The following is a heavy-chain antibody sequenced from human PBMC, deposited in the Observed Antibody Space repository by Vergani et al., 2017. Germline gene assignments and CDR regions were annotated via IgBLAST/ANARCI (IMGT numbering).Heavy chain of an antibody. Sequence: QVQLQESGPGLVKPSQTLSLTCTVSGGSISSGSYYWSWIRQPAGKGLEWIGRIYTSGSTNYNPSLKSRVTISVDTSKNQFSLKLSSVTAADTAVYYCARANWVFDYWGQGTLVTVSS. D-gene: IGHD7-27*01. V-gene: IGHV4-61*02. CDR3: ARANWVFDY. CDR2: IYTSGST. J-gene: IGHJ4*02. CDR1: GGSISSGSYY.